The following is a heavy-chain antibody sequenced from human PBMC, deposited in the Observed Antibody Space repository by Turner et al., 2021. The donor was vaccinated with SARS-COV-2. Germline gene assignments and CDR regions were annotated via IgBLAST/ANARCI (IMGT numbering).Heavy chain of an antibody. J-gene: IGHJ6*03. CDR3: ARDPNACYYYMDV. CDR2: IWYDGSNK. D-gene: IGHD2-8*01. CDR1: AFTFSSYG. V-gene: IGHV3-33*01. Sequence: QVQLVESGGGVVQPGRSLSLSCEAYAFTFSSYGMHWVRQAPGKGLEWVAVIWYDGSNKYYAASVKGRFTVSRDNSKNTLYLQMNSLRAEDTAVYYCARDPNACYYYMDVWGEGTTVTVSS.